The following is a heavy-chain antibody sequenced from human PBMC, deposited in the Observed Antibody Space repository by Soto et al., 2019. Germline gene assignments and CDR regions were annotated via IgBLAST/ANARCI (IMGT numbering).Heavy chain of an antibody. CDR2: IYYSGST. Sequence: PSATLSLTCTVSGGSISSYYWSWIRQPPGKGLEWIGYIYYSGSTNYNPSLKSRVTISVDTSKNQFSLKLSSVTAADTAVYYCARAHLWFGELSDYYYGMDVWGQGTTVTVSS. CDR3: ARAHLWFGELSDYYYGMDV. J-gene: IGHJ6*02. CDR1: GGSISSYY. V-gene: IGHV4-59*01. D-gene: IGHD3-10*01.